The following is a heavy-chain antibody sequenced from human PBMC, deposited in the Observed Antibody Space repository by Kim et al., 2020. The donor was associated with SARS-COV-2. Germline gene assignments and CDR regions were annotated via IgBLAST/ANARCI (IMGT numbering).Heavy chain of an antibody. Sequence: SVKVSCKPSGYTFTSYAMHWVRQAPGQRLEWMGWINAGNGNTKYSQKVQGRVTITRDTSASTAYMELSSLRSENPAVYYCSKGVPFYIGLAWLDPWG. D-gene: IGHD3-10*01. J-gene: IGHJ5*02. CDR1: GYTFTSYA. CDR3: SKGVPFYIGLAWLDP. CDR2: INAGNGNT. V-gene: IGHV1-3*01.